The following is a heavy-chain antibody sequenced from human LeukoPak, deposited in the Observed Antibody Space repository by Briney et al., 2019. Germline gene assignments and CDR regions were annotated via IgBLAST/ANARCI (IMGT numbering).Heavy chain of an antibody. D-gene: IGHD2/OR15-2a*01. Sequence: GGSLRLSCAASGFTFNNYAMIWVRQAPGKGLEWVSLISGTGNSIYYADSRKGRFTISRDNSKNTLFRQINSRRAEDTSVYYCVKEPGNISAGYWGQGTLVTVSS. J-gene: IGHJ4*02. CDR1: GFTFNNYA. V-gene: IGHV3-23*01. CDR3: VKEPGNISAGY. CDR2: ISGTGNSI.